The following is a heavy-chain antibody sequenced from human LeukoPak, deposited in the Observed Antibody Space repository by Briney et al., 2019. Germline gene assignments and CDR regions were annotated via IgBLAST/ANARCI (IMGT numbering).Heavy chain of an antibody. D-gene: IGHD4-17*01. J-gene: IGHJ4*02. CDR1: GGSISSGGYY. V-gene: IGHV4-39*07. CDR3: ARGRRGTVTTRTLDY. Sequence: SETLSLTCTVSGGSISSGGYYWSWIRQPPGKGLEWIGEINHSGSTNYNPSLKSRVTISVDTSKNQFSLKLSSVTAADTAVYYCARGRRGTVTTRTLDYWGQGTLVTVSS. CDR2: INHSGST.